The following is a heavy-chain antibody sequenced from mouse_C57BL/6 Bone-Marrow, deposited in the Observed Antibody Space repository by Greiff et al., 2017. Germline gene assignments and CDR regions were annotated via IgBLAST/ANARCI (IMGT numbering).Heavy chain of an antibody. Sequence: EVKVEESGGGLVKPGGSLKLSCAASGFTFSSYAMSWVRQTPEKRLEWVATISDGGSYTYYPDNVKGRFTISRDNAKNNLYLQMSHLKSADTAMYYCARDDVVSHFDYWGQGTTLTVSS. CDR3: ARDDVVSHFDY. CDR1: GFTFSSYA. J-gene: IGHJ2*01. V-gene: IGHV5-4*01. D-gene: IGHD1-1*01. CDR2: ISDGGSYT.